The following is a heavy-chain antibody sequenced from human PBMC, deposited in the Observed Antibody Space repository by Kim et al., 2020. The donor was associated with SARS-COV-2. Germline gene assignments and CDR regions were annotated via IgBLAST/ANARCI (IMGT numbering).Heavy chain of an antibody. CDR1: GFTFSSYA. J-gene: IGHJ4*02. D-gene: IGHD1-26*01. V-gene: IGHV3-23*01. CDR3: AKDLGVLSVGATHAFDY. Sequence: GGSLRLSCAASGFTFSSYAMSWVRQAPGKGLEWVSAISGSGGSTYYADSVKGRFTISRDNSKNTLYLQMNSLRAEDTAVYYCAKDLGVLSVGATHAFDYWGQGTLVTVSS. CDR2: ISGSGGST.